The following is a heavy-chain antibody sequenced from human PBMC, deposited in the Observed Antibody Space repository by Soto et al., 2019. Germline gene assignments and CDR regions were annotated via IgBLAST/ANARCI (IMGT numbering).Heavy chain of an antibody. CDR2: IWYDGSNK. CDR3: ARETAAGTKYYYYGMDV. D-gene: IGHD6-13*01. CDR1: GCIYSSHR. V-gene: IGHV3-33*01. J-gene: IGHJ6*02. Sequence: XGRLRLSGSPAGCIYSSHRMPWVRQAPGKGLDRVAVIWYDGSNKYYAESVKCRFTISRENSKNTLYLQMNSLRAEDTAVYYCARETAAGTKYYYYGMDVWSEGTSVTVS.